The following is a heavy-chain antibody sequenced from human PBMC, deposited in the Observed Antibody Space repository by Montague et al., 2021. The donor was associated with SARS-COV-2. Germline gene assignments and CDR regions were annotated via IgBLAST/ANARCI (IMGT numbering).Heavy chain of an antibody. V-gene: IGHV3-23*03. Sequence: SLRLSCAASGFTFNNYAMNWVRQAPGKRLEWVSVIASGGRSTFYTDSVKGRFTISRDNSKDTLYLQMYSLRPEDTAIYYCAKDPVPVAGRYFDYWGQGTLVTVSS. J-gene: IGHJ4*02. CDR1: GFTFNNYA. CDR2: IASGGRST. CDR3: AKDPVPVAGRYFDY. D-gene: IGHD6-19*01.